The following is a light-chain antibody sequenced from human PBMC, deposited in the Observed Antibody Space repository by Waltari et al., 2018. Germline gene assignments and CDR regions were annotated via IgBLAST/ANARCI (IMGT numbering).Light chain of an antibody. CDR3: GTWDSSLSAVV. CDR1: SPNLGNNY. Sequence: QSVLTQPPSVSAAPGPRVTIPCSGSSPNLGNNYVSWYQQVPGTAPKLLIYDNNKRPSGIPDRFSGSKSGTSATLGITGLQTGDEADYYCGTWDSSLSAVVFGGGTKLTVL. CDR2: DNN. V-gene: IGLV1-51*01. J-gene: IGLJ2*01.